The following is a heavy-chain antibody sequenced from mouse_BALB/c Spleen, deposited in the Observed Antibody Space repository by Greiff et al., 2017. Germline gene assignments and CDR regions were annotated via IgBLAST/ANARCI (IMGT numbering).Heavy chain of an antibody. CDR3: AREKGYGNYTWFAY. V-gene: IGHV3-8*02. D-gene: IGHD2-1*01. CDR1: GDSITSGY. Sequence: EVHLVESGPSLVKPSQTLSLTCSVTGDSITSGYWNWIRKFPGNKLEYMGYISYSGSTYYNPSLKSRISITRDTSKNQYYLQLNSVTTEDTATYYCAREKGYGNYTWFAYWGQGTLVTVSA. CDR2: ISYSGST. J-gene: IGHJ3*01.